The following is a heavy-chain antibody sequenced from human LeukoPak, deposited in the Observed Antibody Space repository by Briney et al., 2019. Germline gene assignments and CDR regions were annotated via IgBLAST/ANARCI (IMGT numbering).Heavy chain of an antibody. V-gene: IGHV4-4*07. Sequence: KPSETLSLTRTVSGGSISSYYWSWIRQPAGKGLEWIGRIYTSGSTNYNPSLKSRVTISVDKSKNQFSLKLSSVTAADTAVYYCARGAAKKAFDIWGQGTMVTVSS. CDR1: GGSISSYY. CDR3: ARGAAKKAFDI. CDR2: IYTSGST. J-gene: IGHJ3*02. D-gene: IGHD2-15*01.